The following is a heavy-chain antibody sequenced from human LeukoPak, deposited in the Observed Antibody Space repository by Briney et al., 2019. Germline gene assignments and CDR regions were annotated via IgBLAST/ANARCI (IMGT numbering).Heavy chain of an antibody. Sequence: GGSLRLSCAASGLIVSSNYMTWVRQAPGKGLEWVSVIYSGGSIYYADSVKGRFTISRDNSKNTLYLQMSSLRADDTAVYYCAKERVTGKVATYYYYYGMDVWGQGTTVTVSS. V-gene: IGHV3-53*01. D-gene: IGHD7-27*01. CDR2: IYSGGSI. CDR3: AKERVTGKVATYYYYYGMDV. CDR1: GLIVSSNY. J-gene: IGHJ6*02.